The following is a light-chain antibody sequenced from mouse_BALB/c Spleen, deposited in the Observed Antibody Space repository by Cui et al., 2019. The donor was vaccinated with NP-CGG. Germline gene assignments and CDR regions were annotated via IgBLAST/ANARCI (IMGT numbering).Light chain of an antibody. J-gene: IGLJ1*01. Sequence: QAVLTQEPALTTSPGETVTLTCRSSTGAVTTSNYANWVQEKPDHLFTGLIGGTNNRATNVPARFSGSLIGDKAALTITGAQTEDEAIYFCVLWYSNHWVFGGGTKLTVL. CDR1: TGAVTTSNY. CDR3: VLWYSNHWV. V-gene: IGLV1*01. CDR2: GTN.